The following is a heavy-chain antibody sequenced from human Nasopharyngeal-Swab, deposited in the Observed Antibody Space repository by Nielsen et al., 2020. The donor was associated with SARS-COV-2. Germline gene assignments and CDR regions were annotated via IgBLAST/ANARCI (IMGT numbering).Heavy chain of an antibody. Sequence: ASVKVSCKTSGYTFASFDINWVRQATGRGLEWVGWMNLDSGDTHYAQEFQGKVTLTRDTSRSTAYMELSSLRSEDTAVYSCARGPRPKRHLDYWGQGTLVTVSS. CDR2: MNLDSGDT. V-gene: IGHV1-8*01. CDR1: GYTFASFD. D-gene: IGHD1-1*01. J-gene: IGHJ4*02. CDR3: ARGPRPKRHLDY.